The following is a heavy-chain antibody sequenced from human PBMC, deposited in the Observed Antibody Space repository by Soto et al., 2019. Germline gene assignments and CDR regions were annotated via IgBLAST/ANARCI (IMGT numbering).Heavy chain of an antibody. CDR2: IYYSGST. V-gene: IGHV4-61*01. CDR3: AKLRRPNWFDP. D-gene: IGHD1-7*01. Sequence: SETLSLTCTVSGGSVSSGSYYWSWIRQPPGKGLEWIGYIYYSGSTNYNPSLKSRVTISVDTSKNQFSLKLSSVTAADTAVYYCAKLRRPNWFDPWGQGTLVTV. J-gene: IGHJ5*02. CDR1: GGSVSSGSYY.